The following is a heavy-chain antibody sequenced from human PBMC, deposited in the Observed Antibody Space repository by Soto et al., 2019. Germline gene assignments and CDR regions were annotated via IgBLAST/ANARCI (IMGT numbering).Heavy chain of an antibody. CDR3: AKFQWGTFNQWYFHY. CDR2: ITGGVGVT. J-gene: IGHJ4*02. D-gene: IGHD3-16*01. V-gene: IGHV3-23*01. Sequence: EVQLLESGGGLVQPGGSLRLSCAASGFTFTPYAMTWVRQAPGKGLEWVSVITGGVGVTYYADSVKGRFTISRDNSKDTLYLQMNTLRAEDTSVYYCAKFQWGTFNQWYFHYWGQGTLVTVSS. CDR1: GFTFTPYA.